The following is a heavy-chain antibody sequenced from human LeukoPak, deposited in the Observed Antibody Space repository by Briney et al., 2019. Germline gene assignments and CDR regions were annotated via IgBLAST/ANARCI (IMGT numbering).Heavy chain of an antibody. CDR2: MNPNSGNT. D-gene: IGHD2-15*01. CDR3: ATAYCSGGRCGAWFDP. J-gene: IGHJ5*02. Sequence: GASVKVSCKASGSTFTSYDINWVRQATGQGLEWMGWMNPNSGNTGHAQKFQGRGTMTRNTSISTAYMELSSLRSEDTAVYYCATAYCSGGRCGAWFDPWGQGTLVTVSS. CDR1: GSTFTSYD. V-gene: IGHV1-8*01.